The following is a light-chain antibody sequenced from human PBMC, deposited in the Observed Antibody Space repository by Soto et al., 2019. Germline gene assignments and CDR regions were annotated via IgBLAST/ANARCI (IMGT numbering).Light chain of an antibody. J-gene: IGKJ1*01. Sequence: DVVMTQSPLSLPVTLGQPASISCKSSQSLVFSDGNAYLNWFQQRPGQSPRRLLYRASNRDSGVPDRFSGSWSGTDFTLQINGVEAEDVGVYYCMQATHWPPTFGRGTRVEIK. V-gene: IGKV2-30*01. CDR3: MQATHWPPT. CDR1: QSLVFSDGNAY. CDR2: RAS.